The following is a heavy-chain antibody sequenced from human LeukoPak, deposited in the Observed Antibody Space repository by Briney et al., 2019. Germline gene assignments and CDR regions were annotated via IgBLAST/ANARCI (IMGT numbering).Heavy chain of an antibody. CDR1: GFTFSTHW. V-gene: IGHV3-74*01. D-gene: IGHD6-13*01. CDR2: INSDGSGT. J-gene: IGHJ5*02. CDR3: ARDRAGMGSGWFDP. Sequence: QPGGSLRLSCAASGFTFSTHWMHWVRQAPGKGLVWVSRINSDGSGTTYADSVKGRFTISRDNAKNMMYLQMNSLKAEDTAVYYCARDRAGMGSGWFDPWGQGTLVTVSS.